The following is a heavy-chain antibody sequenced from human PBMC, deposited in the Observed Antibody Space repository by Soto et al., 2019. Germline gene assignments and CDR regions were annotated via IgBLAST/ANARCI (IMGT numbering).Heavy chain of an antibody. D-gene: IGHD3-16*02. J-gene: IGHJ4*02. CDR2: IIPIFGAA. CDR3: ARGPPADYVWGSYRPWDY. V-gene: IGHV1-69*13. Sequence: GGSVKVSSKTCAGPFSSYAISLARQAPGQGLEWMGGIIPIFGAANYAQKFQGRVTITADESTSTAYMELSRLRSEDTAVYYCARGPPADYVWGSYRPWDYWGQGTMVTVSS. CDR1: AGPFSSYA.